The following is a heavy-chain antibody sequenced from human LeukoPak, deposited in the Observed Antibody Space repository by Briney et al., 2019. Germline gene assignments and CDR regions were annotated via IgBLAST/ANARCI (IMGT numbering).Heavy chain of an antibody. D-gene: IGHD3-3*01. Sequence: SETLSLTCAVYGGSFSGYYWSWIRQPPGKGLEWIGEINHSGSTNYNPSLKSRVTISVDTSKNQFSLKLSSVTAADTAVYYCARQPRSYDFWSGYSVYWGQGTLVTVSS. CDR2: INHSGST. CDR1: GGSFSGYY. CDR3: ARQPRSYDFWSGYSVY. J-gene: IGHJ4*02. V-gene: IGHV4-34*01.